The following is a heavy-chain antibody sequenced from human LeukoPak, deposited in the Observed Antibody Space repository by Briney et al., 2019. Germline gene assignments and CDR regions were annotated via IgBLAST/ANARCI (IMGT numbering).Heavy chain of an antibody. Sequence: GGSLRLSCAASGFTFSSYAMSWVRQAPGKGLEWVSTISGGGGSTYYADSVKGRFTISRDNSKNTLYLQMNSLRAEDTAVYYCAKDLYCSSTSCYYFDYWGQGTLVTVSS. CDR3: AKDLYCSSTSCYYFDY. D-gene: IGHD2-2*01. CDR2: ISGGGGST. V-gene: IGHV3-23*01. CDR1: GFTFSSYA. J-gene: IGHJ4*02.